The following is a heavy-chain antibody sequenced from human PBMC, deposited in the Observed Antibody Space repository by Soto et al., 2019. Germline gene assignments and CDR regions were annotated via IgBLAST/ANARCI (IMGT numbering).Heavy chain of an antibody. CDR1: GFTFSDHY. V-gene: IGHV3-72*01. J-gene: IGHJ3*02. D-gene: IGHD6-13*01. CDR3: TRVRSSSWGLDAFDI. Sequence: VQLVESGGGLVQPGRSLRLSCAASGFTFSDHYMDWVRQAPGKGLEWVGRIRNKVNSYTTEYAASVKGRFTISRDDSKNSLYLQMNSLKTDDTAVYYCTRVRSSSWGLDAFDIWGQGTMVTVSS. CDR2: IRNKVNSYTT.